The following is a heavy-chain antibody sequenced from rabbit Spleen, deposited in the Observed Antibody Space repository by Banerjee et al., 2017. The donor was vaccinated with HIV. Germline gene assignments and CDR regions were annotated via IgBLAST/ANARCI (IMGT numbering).Heavy chain of an antibody. D-gene: IGHD6-1*01. J-gene: IGHJ6*01. CDR2: IYTGGSGGI. CDR1: GFDLSNYYY. CDR3: GRSSNAGYGGYGDGHL. Sequence: QTLEESGGDLVKPGASLTLTCTASGFDLSNYYYIYWVRQAPGKGLEWIGCIYTGGSGGIYYASWARGRLTISKTSSTTVTLQMTSLTAADTATYFCGRSSNAGYGGYGDGHLWGPGTLVTVS. V-gene: IGHV1S40*01.